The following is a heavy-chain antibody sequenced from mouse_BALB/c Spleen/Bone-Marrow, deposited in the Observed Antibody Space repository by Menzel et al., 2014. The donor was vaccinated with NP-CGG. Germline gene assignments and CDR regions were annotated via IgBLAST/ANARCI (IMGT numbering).Heavy chain of an antibody. Sequence: DVQLVESGGGLVQPGGSRKLSCAASGFTFSSFGMHWVRQAPEKGLEWVAYISSGSSTIYYADTVKGRFTISRDNPKNTLFLQITILRSEDTAMYYCARSLITTATYYFDYWGQGTTLTVSS. CDR1: GFTFSSFG. CDR2: ISSGSSTI. V-gene: IGHV5-17*02. J-gene: IGHJ2*01. CDR3: ARSLITTATYYFDY. D-gene: IGHD1-2*01.